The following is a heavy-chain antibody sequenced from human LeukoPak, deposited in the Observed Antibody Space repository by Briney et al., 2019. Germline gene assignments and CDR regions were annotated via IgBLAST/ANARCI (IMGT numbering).Heavy chain of an antibody. D-gene: IGHD1-26*01. CDR2: ISSSSSYI. CDR1: GFTFSSYS. V-gene: IGHV3-21*01. CDR3: ARDNARSYDQGDFDY. Sequence: GGSLRLSCAASGFTFSSYSMNWVRQAPGKGLEWVSSISSSSSYIYYADSVKGRFTISRDNAKNSLYLQMNSLRAEDTAVYYCARDNARSYDQGDFDYWGQGTLVTVSS. J-gene: IGHJ4*02.